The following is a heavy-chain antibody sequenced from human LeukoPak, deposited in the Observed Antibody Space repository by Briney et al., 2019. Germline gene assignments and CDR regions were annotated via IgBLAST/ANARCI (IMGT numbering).Heavy chain of an antibody. Sequence: GASVKVSCKASGYNFNTYGFSWGRQAPGQGLEWMGWITMISGNTDYAEKLQGRVTMTIDTSTSTAYMELRSLRSDDTAVYYCASSLTIFGVVHWGQGTLLTVSS. CDR3: ASSLTIFGVVH. CDR2: ITMISGNT. D-gene: IGHD3-3*01. CDR1: GYNFNTYG. J-gene: IGHJ4*02. V-gene: IGHV1-18*01.